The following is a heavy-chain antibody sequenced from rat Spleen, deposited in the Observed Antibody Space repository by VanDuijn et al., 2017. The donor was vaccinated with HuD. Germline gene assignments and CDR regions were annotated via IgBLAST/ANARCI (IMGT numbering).Heavy chain of an antibody. CDR1: GFTFSNYY. Sequence: EVQLVESGGGLVQPGRSLKLSCAASGFTFSNYYMAWVRQAPTMGLEWVAYISTGGGSTHYRDSVKVRFTISRDNAKSTLYLQMDSLTSDDTATYYCTTAGSYIGDWFAYWGQGTLVTVSS. V-gene: IGHV5-27*01. CDR2: ISTGGGST. CDR3: TTAGSYIGDWFAY. J-gene: IGHJ3*01. D-gene: IGHD1-2*01.